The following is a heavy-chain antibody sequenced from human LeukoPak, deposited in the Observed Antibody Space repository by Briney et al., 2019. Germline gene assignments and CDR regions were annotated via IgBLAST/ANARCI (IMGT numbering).Heavy chain of an antibody. D-gene: IGHD4-17*01. J-gene: IGHJ3*02. Sequence: GGSLRLSCAASGFTFSSYGMHWVRQAPGKGLEWVAVIWYDGSNKYYADSVKGRFTISRDNSKNTLYLQMNSLRAEDTAVYYCASGVDDYGDPDAFDIWGQGTMVTVSS. V-gene: IGHV3-33*01. CDR1: GFTFSSYG. CDR3: ASGVDDYGDPDAFDI. CDR2: IWYDGSNK.